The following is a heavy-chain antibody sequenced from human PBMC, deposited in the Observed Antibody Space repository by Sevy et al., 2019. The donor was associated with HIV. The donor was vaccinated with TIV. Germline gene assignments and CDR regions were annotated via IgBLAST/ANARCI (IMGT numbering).Heavy chain of an antibody. CDR2: IKQDGRVK. V-gene: IGHV3-7*03. Sequence: GSLRLSCVASSGFTFSSYWMSWVRQAPGKGLEWVANIKQDGRVKYYVDSVRGRFAISRDNAKNSLYLQMNTLRADDTALYYCARGTYYYDSGGYYHDAFDLWGQGTMVTVSS. J-gene: IGHJ3*01. D-gene: IGHD3-22*01. CDR1: GFTFSSYW. CDR3: ARGTYYYDSGGYYHDAFDL.